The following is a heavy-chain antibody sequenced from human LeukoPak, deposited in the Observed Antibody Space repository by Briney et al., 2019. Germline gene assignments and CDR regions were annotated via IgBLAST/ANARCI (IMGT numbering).Heavy chain of an antibody. CDR2: ISYDGSNK. D-gene: IGHD3-10*01. J-gene: IGHJ6*03. CDR1: GGTFSSYG. Sequence: SCKASGGTFSSYGMHWVRQAPGKGLEWVAVISYDGSNKYYADPVKGRFTISRDNSKNTLYLQMNSLRAEDTAVYYYARAVGGYYYYYMDVWGKGTTVTVSS. V-gene: IGHV3-33*05. CDR3: ARAVGGYYYYYMDV.